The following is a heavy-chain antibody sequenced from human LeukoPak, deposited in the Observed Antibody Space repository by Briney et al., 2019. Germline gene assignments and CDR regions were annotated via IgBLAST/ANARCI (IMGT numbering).Heavy chain of an antibody. J-gene: IGHJ4*02. D-gene: IGHD2-15*01. CDR2: IYYSAST. CDR1: GGSLSSISSNNYH. Sequence: SETLSLTCIVSGGSLSSISSNNYHWGWIRQPPGKGLEWIGSIYYSASTYYNPSLKSRVTISVDTSKNQFSLKLSSVTAADTAVYYCARLIYCSGGYCYYFDYWGQGTLVTVSS. V-gene: IGHV4-39*01. CDR3: ARLIYCSGGYCYYFDY.